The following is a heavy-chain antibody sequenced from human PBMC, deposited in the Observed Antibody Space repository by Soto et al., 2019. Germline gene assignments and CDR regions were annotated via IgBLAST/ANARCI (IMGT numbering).Heavy chain of an antibody. CDR2: IISMFGTP. Sequence: QVQLVQSGAELKKPGSSVKVSCRASGATFSISVFNWVRQAPGQGLEWMGGIISMFGTPNYSQKFQGRVTTSADEHTSTGYLELNNLRSDATAIYYCARDLGGGYETGDYWGQGTQVTVSS. D-gene: IGHD5-12*01. J-gene: IGHJ4*02. V-gene: IGHV1-69*12. CDR3: ARDLGGGYETGDY. CDR1: GATFSISV.